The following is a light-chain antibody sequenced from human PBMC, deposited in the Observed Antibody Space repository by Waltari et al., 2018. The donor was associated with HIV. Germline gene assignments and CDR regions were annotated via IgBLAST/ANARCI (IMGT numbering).Light chain of an antibody. J-gene: IGKJ1*01. V-gene: IGKV3-20*01. CDR1: QSISRNY. Sequence: EIVLTQSPGTLSLSPGERATLSCRASQSISRNYLAWYQQKPGQAPRLLIYGASSRATGIPDRFSGSGSGTDFTLTISRLEPEDFVVYYCQQYGSSPRSFGQGTKVEIK. CDR2: GAS. CDR3: QQYGSSPRS.